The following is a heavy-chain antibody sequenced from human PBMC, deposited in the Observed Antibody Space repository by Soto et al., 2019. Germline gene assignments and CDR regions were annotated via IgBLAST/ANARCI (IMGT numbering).Heavy chain of an antibody. D-gene: IGHD4-17*01. CDR3: ARAMTTVTTCDF. CDR2: IIPIFGTP. CDR1: GGTFSTSA. V-gene: IGHV1-69*06. Sequence: ASVKVSCKASGGTFSTSAISWVRQAPGQGLEWMGGIIPIFGTPNYAQKFQGRVTVTADKSTSTAYMELSSLRSEDTAVYYCARAMTTVTTCDFWGQGTLVTSPQ. J-gene: IGHJ4*02.